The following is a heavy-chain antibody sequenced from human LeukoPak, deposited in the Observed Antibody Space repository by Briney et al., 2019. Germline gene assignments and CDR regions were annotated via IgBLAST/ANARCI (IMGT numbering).Heavy chain of an antibody. CDR3: ARDGLLKDYYDSSGSSY. D-gene: IGHD3-22*01. CDR2: INPNSGGT. J-gene: IGHJ4*02. CDR1: GYTFTGYY. V-gene: IGHV1-2*02. Sequence: ASVKVSCKASGYTFTGYYLHWVRQAPGQGLEWMGWINPNSGGTDYAQKFQGRVTMTRDTSISTAYMELSRLRSDDTAVYYCARDGLLKDYYDSSGSSYWGQGTLVTVSS.